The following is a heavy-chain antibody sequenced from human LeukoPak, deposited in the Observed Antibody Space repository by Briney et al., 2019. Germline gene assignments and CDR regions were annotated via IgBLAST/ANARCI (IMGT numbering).Heavy chain of an antibody. V-gene: IGHV4-61*01. Sequence: SETLSLTCTVSGGSVSSGSYYWSWIRQPPGNGLEWIGYIYYSGSTNYNPSLKSRVTISVDTSKNQFSLKLSSVTAADTAVYYCASSGYDLSGFDYWGQGTLVTVSS. CDR1: GGSVSSGSYY. D-gene: IGHD5-12*01. CDR2: IYYSGST. J-gene: IGHJ4*02. CDR3: ASSGYDLSGFDY.